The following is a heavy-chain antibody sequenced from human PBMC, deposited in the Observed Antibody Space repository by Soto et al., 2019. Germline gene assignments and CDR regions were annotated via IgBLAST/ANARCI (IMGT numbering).Heavy chain of an antibody. V-gene: IGHV1-69*08. Sequence: QVQLVQSGAEVKKPGSSVKVSCKASGGTFSSYTISWVRQAPGQGLEWMGRIIPILGIANYAQKFQGRVTITADKSTSTAYMELSSLRSEDTAVYYCARDLTTRGPKPIFDYWGQGTLVTVSS. CDR3: ARDLTTRGPKPIFDY. CDR1: GGTFSSYT. D-gene: IGHD4-4*01. J-gene: IGHJ4*02. CDR2: IIPILGIA.